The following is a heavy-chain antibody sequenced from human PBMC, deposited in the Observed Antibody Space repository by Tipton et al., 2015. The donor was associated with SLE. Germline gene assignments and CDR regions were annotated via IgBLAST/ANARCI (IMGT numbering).Heavy chain of an antibody. CDR1: GVIIINKY. V-gene: IGHV3-53*01. D-gene: IGHD3-10*01. J-gene: IGHJ3*02. CDR3: VKPNENYYGAFDM. Sequence: QLVQSGGGLIQPGGSLRLSCAASGVIIINKYMSWVRQAPGKGLEWVSIIYTGGSTYYVDSVKGRFTISRDNSKNTLDLQMNSLRVEDTAIYYCVKPNENYYGAFDMWGQGTKVTVSS. CDR2: IYTGGST.